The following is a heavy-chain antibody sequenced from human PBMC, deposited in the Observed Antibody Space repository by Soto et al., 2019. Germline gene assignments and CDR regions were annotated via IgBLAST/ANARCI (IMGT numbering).Heavy chain of an antibody. Sequence: PGESLKISCKGSGYSFNSYWISWVRQMPGKGLEWMGRIDPSDSYINYNPSFQGHVTISADKSISTAYLQWSSLKASDTAVYYCARGGYYDNNWVKLRHYGLDVWGQGTSVTVSS. D-gene: IGHD3-16*01. V-gene: IGHV5-10-1*01. J-gene: IGHJ6*02. CDR1: GYSFNSYW. CDR3: ARGGYYDNNWVKLRHYGLDV. CDR2: IDPSDSYI.